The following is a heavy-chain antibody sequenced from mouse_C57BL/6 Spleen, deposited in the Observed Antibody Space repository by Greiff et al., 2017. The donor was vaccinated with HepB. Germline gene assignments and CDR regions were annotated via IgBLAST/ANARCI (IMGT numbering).Heavy chain of an antibody. J-gene: IGHJ2*01. Sequence: VQLQQPGAELVKPGASVKLSCKASGYTFTSYWMHWVKQRPGRGLEWIGRIAPNSGGTKYNEKFKSKATLTVDKPASTAYMQLSSLTSEDSAVDYCARVTTVEAYYFDYWGQGTTLTVSS. CDR2: IAPNSGGT. CDR3: ARVTTVEAYYFDY. D-gene: IGHD1-1*01. CDR1: GYTFTSYW. V-gene: IGHV1-72*01.